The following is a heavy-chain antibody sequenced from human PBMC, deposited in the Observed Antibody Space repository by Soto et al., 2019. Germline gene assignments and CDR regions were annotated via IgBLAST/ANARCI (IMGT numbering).Heavy chain of an antibody. D-gene: IGHD3-16*01. CDR2: IWYDGSNK. J-gene: IGHJ4*02. Sequence: GGSLRLSCAASGFTFSSYGMHWVRQAPGKGLEWVAVIWYDGSNKYYADSVKGRFTISRDNSKNTLYLQMNSLRAEDTAVYYCARVHYAKHEAPDYWGQGTLVTVSS. V-gene: IGHV3-33*01. CDR1: GFTFSSYG. CDR3: ARVHYAKHEAPDY.